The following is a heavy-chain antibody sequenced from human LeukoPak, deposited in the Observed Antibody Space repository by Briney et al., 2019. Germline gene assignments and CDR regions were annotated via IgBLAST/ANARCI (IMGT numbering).Heavy chain of an antibody. CDR1: GFTFSSYA. D-gene: IGHD2-21*02. CDR2: ISGSGGST. J-gene: IGHJ4*02. Sequence: PGGSLRLSCAASGFTFSSYAMSWVCQAPGKGLEWVSGISGSGGSTNYADSVKGRFTISRDNSKNTLYLQMNSLRTEDTAVYYCAKDAREGQIVVVTATPIGYYFDYWGQGTLVSVSS. CDR3: AKDAREGQIVVVTATPIGYYFDY. V-gene: IGHV3-23*01.